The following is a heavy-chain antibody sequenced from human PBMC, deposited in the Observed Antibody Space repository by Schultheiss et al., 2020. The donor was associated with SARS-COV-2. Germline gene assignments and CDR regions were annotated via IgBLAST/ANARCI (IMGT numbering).Heavy chain of an antibody. D-gene: IGHD3-16*01. CDR2: IKYDGSFA. CDR3: VRGSYDWKGVDN. Sequence: GESLKISCAASGFTFSSYWMHWVRQAPGKELVWVSEIKYDGSFARYADSVKGRLTISRDNAKNTLFLQMNSLRAEDTAVYYCVRGSYDWKGVDNWGQGTLVTAPQ. CDR1: GFTFSSYW. V-gene: IGHV3-74*01. J-gene: IGHJ4*02.